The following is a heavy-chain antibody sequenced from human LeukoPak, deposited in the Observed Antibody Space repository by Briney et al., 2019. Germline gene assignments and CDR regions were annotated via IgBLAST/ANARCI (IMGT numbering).Heavy chain of an antibody. J-gene: IGHJ5*02. D-gene: IGHD3-10*01. CDR2: IIPIFGTA. V-gene: IGHV1-69*05. CDR3: ARVYGSGSYYVAVNWFDP. CDR1: GGTFSSYD. Sequence: SVKVSWKASGGTFSSYDISWVRQAPGQGLEWMGGIIPIFGTANYAQKFQGRVTITTDESTSTAYMELSSLRSEDTAVYYCARVYGSGSYYVAVNWFDPWGQGTLVTVSS.